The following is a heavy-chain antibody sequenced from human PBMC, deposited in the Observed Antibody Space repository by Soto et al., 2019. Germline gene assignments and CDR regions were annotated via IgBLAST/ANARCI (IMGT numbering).Heavy chain of an antibody. D-gene: IGHD3-16*01. V-gene: IGHV1-18*01. Sequence: GSAVNVSCKTSNYTFTRYAITGVRQAPGQGLEGLGWSSTYKGNTKSAQNFQDRVTMTTDTATGTAYIDVRALRSDDTGSYCCARMIQYGDDVWDQGTMVTVSS. J-gene: IGHJ4*02. CDR1: NYTFTRYA. CDR2: SSTYKGNT. CDR3: ARMIQYGDDV.